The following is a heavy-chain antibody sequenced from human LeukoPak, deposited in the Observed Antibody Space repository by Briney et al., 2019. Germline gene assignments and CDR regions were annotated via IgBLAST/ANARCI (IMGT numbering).Heavy chain of an antibody. CDR2: IYKGGNTK. CDR3: VRGDSPRGGYFEY. J-gene: IGHJ4*02. V-gene: IGHV3-30*03. Sequence: PGRSLRLSCAASGFHFRGFGVHWARQAPGKGPEWVAVIYKGGNTKYYGDSVKGRPTIPRDNSENTLYLQMHSLRPDDTAVYYCVRGDSPRGGYFEYWGQGILVTVSS. D-gene: IGHD3-16*01. CDR1: GFHFRGFG.